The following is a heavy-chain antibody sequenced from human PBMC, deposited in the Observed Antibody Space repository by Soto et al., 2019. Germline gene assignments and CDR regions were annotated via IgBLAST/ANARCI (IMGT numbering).Heavy chain of an antibody. CDR1: GVYISSSSYC. V-gene: IGHV4-39*02. CDR2: ICHTGWT. Sequence: HLHLQQAGPGLVKPSETLSLTCTVSGVYISSSSYCWRWVRQPPGKGLEWLGSICHTGWTYYSPSHKSRVTISADSSKSQISLKVNSVTAADTAVHYCAREWQQLGTAFDYCGQGTLVTVSS. D-gene: IGHD6-13*01. CDR3: AREWQQLGTAFDY. J-gene: IGHJ4*02.